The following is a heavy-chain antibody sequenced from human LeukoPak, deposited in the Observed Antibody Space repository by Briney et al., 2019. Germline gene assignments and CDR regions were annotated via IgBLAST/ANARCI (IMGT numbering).Heavy chain of an antibody. Sequence: GGSLRLSCAASGFTFDDYGMHWVRQAPGKGLEWVAVISYDGSNKYYADSVKGRFTISTENAKNSLYLQMNSLRAGDTAVYYCARWRAADDAFDIWGQGTMVTVSS. V-gene: IGHV3-30*03. CDR2: ISYDGSNK. CDR3: ARWRAADDAFDI. J-gene: IGHJ3*02. CDR1: GFTFDDYG. D-gene: IGHD6-13*01.